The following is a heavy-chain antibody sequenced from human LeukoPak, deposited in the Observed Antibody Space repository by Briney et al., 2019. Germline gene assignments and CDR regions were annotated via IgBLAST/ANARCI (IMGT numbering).Heavy chain of an antibody. CDR3: ARVGELYCSSTSCYTGDAFDI. Sequence: PGRSLRLSCAASGFTFSSYAMHGVRQAPGKGLEWVAVISYDGSSKYYADSVKGRFTISRDNSKNTLYLQMNSLRAEDTAVYYCARVGELYCSSTSCYTGDAFDIWGQGTMVTVSS. CDR1: GFTFSSYA. J-gene: IGHJ3*02. V-gene: IGHV3-30*01. CDR2: ISYDGSSK. D-gene: IGHD2-2*02.